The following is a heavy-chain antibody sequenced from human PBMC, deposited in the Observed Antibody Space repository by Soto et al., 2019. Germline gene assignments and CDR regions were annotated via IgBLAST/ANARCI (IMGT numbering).Heavy chain of an antibody. CDR2: IIPMIGAT. D-gene: IGHD2-15*01. Sequence: QVQLVQSGCEVKKPGSSVKVSCKASGGTFSDFTLSWLRQAPGRGLEWMGGIIPMIGATNNAQKLKGRLTITADKSTGTVYMELNSLRSDDTAVYYCARYWSAGTLYGAFDIWGHGTEVTVSP. CDR3: ARYWSAGTLYGAFDI. J-gene: IGHJ3*02. V-gene: IGHV1-69*06. CDR1: GGTFSDFT.